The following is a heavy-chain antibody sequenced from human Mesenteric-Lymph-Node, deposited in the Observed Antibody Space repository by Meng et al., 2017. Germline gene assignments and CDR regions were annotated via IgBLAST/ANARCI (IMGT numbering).Heavy chain of an antibody. CDR1: GYTLTELS. D-gene: IGHD6-13*01. V-gene: IGHV1-24*01. CDR2: FDAEDGET. J-gene: IGHJ4*02. CDR3: ALLLRYSSSWTNFDY. Sequence: ASVKVSCKVSGYTLTELSMHWVRQAPGKGLEWMGGFDAEDGETIYAQKFQGRVTMTEDTSTDTAYMELSSLRSEDTAVYYCALLLRYSSSWTNFDYWGQGTLVTVSS.